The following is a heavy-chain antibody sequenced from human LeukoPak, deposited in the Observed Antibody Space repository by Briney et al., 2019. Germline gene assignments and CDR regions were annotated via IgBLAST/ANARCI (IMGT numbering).Heavy chain of an antibody. CDR2: ISSSGGST. J-gene: IGHJ4*02. CDR1: GFTFSNAW. D-gene: IGHD1-26*01. V-gene: IGHV3-23*01. Sequence: GGSLRLSCAASGFTFSNAWMSWVRQAPGKGLEWVSAISSSGGSTFYADSVKGRFTVSRDNSKNTLYLQLNSLRAEDTAIYYCAKATSGTYGYFECWGQGTLLTVSS. CDR3: AKATSGTYGYFEC.